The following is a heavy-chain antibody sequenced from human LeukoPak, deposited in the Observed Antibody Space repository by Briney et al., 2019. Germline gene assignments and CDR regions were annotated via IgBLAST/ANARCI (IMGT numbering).Heavy chain of an antibody. CDR2: ISYDGSNK. Sequence: PGGSLRLSCAASGFTLSSYAMHWVRQAPGKGLEWVAVISYDGSNKYYADSVKGRFTISRDNSKNTLYLQMNSLRAEDTAVYYCARGDDILTGYYSGPTYYFDYWGQGTLVTVSP. CDR3: ARGDDILTGYYSGPTYYFDY. V-gene: IGHV3-30-3*01. J-gene: IGHJ4*02. CDR1: GFTLSSYA. D-gene: IGHD3-9*01.